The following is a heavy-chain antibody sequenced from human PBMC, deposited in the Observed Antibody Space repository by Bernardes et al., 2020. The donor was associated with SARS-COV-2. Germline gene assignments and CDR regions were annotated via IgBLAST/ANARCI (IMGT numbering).Heavy chain of an antibody. Sequence: ETLSLTCTVSGGSISSDYWSWIRQPPGKGLEWIGYISYSGITNYNPSLKSRVTISSDTSKNQFSLKLSSVTAADTAVYYCARLAFYDSSGYFVGAFDIWGRGTMVTVSS. J-gene: IGHJ3*02. CDR3: ARLAFYDSSGYFVGAFDI. CDR2: ISYSGIT. D-gene: IGHD3-22*01. CDR1: GGSISSDY. V-gene: IGHV4-59*01.